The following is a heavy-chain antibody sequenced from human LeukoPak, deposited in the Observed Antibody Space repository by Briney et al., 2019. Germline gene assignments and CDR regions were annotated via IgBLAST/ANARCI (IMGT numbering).Heavy chain of an antibody. Sequence: ASVKVSCKASGYTFTSYYMHWVRQAPGQGLEWMGIINPSGGSTSYAQKFQGRVTMTRDTSTSTVYMELSSLRSEDTAVYYCAREVPRVVAAADLFDYWGQGTLVTVSS. J-gene: IGHJ4*02. V-gene: IGHV1-46*03. CDR1: GYTFTSYY. CDR3: AREVPRVVAAADLFDY. CDR2: INPSGGST. D-gene: IGHD6-13*01.